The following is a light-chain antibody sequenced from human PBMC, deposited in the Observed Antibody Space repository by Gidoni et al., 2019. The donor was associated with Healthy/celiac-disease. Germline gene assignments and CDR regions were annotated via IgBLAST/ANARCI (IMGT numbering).Light chain of an antibody. V-gene: IGKV1-39*01. Sequence: DIQMTQSPSSLSASVGDRVTITCRASQSISSYLNWYQQKPGKAPKLLIYAASSLQRGVPSRFSGSGSGTDFTLTISRLQPEAFATYYCQQSYSTLRTFGQGTKVEIK. CDR3: QQSYSTLRT. CDR2: AAS. J-gene: IGKJ1*01. CDR1: QSISSY.